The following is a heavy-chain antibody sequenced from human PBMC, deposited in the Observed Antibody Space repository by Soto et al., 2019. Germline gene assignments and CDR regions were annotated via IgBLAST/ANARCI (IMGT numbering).Heavy chain of an antibody. D-gene: IGHD2-15*01. Sequence: GGSVKVSCKASGYTFTAFYMNWVRQAPGQGLEWMGWVNPNTGVTKYAQKFQGRVTISADTSKKQFSLTLTSVTAADTAVYYCVHSPNVAVDHWGHGTLVTVSS. CDR2: VNPNTGVT. J-gene: IGHJ4*01. CDR3: VHSPNVAVDH. CDR1: GYTFTAFY. V-gene: IGHV1-2*02.